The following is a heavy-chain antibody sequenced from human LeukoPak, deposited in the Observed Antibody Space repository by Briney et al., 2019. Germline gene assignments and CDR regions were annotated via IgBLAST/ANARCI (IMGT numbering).Heavy chain of an antibody. J-gene: IGHJ3*02. CDR1: GYTFTGYY. CDR3: ARGPRLDSSGWYYGAFDI. Sequence: ASVKVSCTASGYTFTGYYMHWVRQAPGQGLEWMGRINPNSGGTNYAQKFQGRVTMTRDTSISTAYMELSRLRSDDTAVYYCARGPRLDSSGWYYGAFDIWGQGTMVTVSS. V-gene: IGHV1-2*06. CDR2: INPNSGGT. D-gene: IGHD6-19*01.